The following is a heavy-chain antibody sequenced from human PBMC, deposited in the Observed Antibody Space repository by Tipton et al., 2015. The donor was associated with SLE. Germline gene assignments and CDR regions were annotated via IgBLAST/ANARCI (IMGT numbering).Heavy chain of an antibody. J-gene: IGHJ4*02. V-gene: IGHV4-34*09. D-gene: IGHD5-12*01. CDR3: ARGGVGGYDYFDF. Sequence: TLSLTCDISGGSFTSYYWNWIRQPPGKGLEWIGYTSKSGSTYYTPSLKSRVTISVDTSKNQFSLKLASVTAADTAVYYCARGGVGGYDYFDFWGQGTLVTVSS. CDR2: TSKSGST. CDR1: GGSFTSYY.